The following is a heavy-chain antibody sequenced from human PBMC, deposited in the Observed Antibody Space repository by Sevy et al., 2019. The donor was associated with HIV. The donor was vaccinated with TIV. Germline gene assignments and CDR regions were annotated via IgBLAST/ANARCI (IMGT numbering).Heavy chain of an antibody. D-gene: IGHD6-13*01. J-gene: IGHJ1*01. CDR2: INARGEIT. V-gene: IGHV3-23*01. CDR3: ARDRATGCSSWFLDFHP. Sequence: GGYLRLSCTASGFTFGNYAMSWVRQAPGKGLEWVSIINARGEITNYAYSVQGRFTISRDNSKDTLNLQMNGLRVEDTAICYCARDRATGCSSWFLDFHPWGQGTLVTVSS. CDR1: GFTFGNYA.